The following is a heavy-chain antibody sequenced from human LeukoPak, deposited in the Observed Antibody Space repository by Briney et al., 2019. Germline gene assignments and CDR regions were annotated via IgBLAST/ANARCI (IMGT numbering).Heavy chain of an antibody. D-gene: IGHD3-10*01. Sequence: SETLSLTCAVYGESFRGHYWTWIRQPPGRGLDWIGEINHSGSTTSNPSLNNRVTISVDTSKNQFSLKLTSVTAADTAVYCARPRYGSGSLDSWGQGTLVTVSS. CDR1: GESFRGHY. CDR2: INHSGST. J-gene: IGHJ4*02. CDR3: ARPRYGSGSLDS. V-gene: IGHV4-34*01.